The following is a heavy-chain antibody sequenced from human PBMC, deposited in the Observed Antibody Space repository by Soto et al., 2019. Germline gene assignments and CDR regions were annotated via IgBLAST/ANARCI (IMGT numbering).Heavy chain of an antibody. D-gene: IGHD2-2*01. CDR3: ARDLGGDIVVVPAIHRPYWFDP. CDR2: IYYSGST. Sequence: LSLTCTVSGGSVSSGSYYWSWIRQPPGKGLEWIGYIYYSGSTNYNPSLKSRVTISVDTSKNQFSLKLSSVTAADTAVYYCARDLGGDIVVVPAIHRPYWFDPWGQGTLVTVSS. J-gene: IGHJ5*02. V-gene: IGHV4-61*01. CDR1: GGSVSSGSYY.